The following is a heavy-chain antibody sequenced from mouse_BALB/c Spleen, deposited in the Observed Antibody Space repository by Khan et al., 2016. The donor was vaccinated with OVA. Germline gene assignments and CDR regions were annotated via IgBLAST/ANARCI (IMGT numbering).Heavy chain of an antibody. CDR2: IYAGSDNT. J-gene: IGHJ3*01. CDR1: GYTFTDYS. V-gene: IGHV1-77*01. CDR3: ARECAACFPY. Sequence: QVQLQQSGAELARPGASVTLSCKASGYTFTDYSINWMRQTTGQGLEWIREIYAGSDNTYYTDKFKGKTTLNADKSSSTAYMQLSVLASEDSAVYFCARECAACFPYWGQGTLVTVSA. D-gene: IGHD6-1*01.